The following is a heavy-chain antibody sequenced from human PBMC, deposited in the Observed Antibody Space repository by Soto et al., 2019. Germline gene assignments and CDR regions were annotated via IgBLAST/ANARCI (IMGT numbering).Heavy chain of an antibody. J-gene: IGHJ4*02. CDR2: IYSLGNT. V-gene: IGHV4-39*01. CDR3: ARQIYDSSGYYYAY. CDR1: GCSISSSSYY. Sequence: TETPSSTCTVSGCSISSSSYYWGWIRQPTGQGLEWLGTIYSLGNTYYNPSPKSRVTISVDKSKSQLFLKLSSVTAPDTAVYYCARQIYDSSGYYYAYWGQGTLVTVSS. D-gene: IGHD3-22*01.